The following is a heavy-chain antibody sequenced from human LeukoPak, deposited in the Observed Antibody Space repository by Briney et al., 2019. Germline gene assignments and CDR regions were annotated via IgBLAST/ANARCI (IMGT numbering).Heavy chain of an antibody. CDR2: INPNSGGT. CDR1: GYTFTGYY. D-gene: IGHD2-21*02. V-gene: IGHV1-2*02. Sequence: ASVKVSCKASGYTFTGYYMHCVRQAPGQGLEWMGWINPNSGGTNYAQKFQGRVTMTRDTSISTAYMELSRLRSDDTAVYYCARVASVVVTAIWEDFDYWGQGTLVTVSS. CDR3: ARVASVVVTAIWEDFDY. J-gene: IGHJ4*02.